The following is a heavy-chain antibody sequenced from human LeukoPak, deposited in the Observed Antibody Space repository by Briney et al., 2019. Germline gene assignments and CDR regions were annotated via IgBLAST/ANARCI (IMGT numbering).Heavy chain of an antibody. J-gene: IGHJ4*02. Sequence: PGGSLRLSCAASGFTFSSYSMNWVRQAPGKGLEWVSSISSSSSYIYYADSVKGRFTISRDNAKNSLYLQMNSLRAEDTAVYYCAREGSGYDPLFDYWGQGTLVTVSS. D-gene: IGHD5-12*01. V-gene: IGHV3-21*01. CDR3: AREGSGYDPLFDY. CDR1: GFTFSSYS. CDR2: ISSSSSYI.